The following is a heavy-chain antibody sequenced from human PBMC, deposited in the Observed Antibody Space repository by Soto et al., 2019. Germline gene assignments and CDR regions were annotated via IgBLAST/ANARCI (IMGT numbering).Heavy chain of an antibody. CDR1: GFTFSSYS. V-gene: IGHV3-48*01. D-gene: IGHD3-16*02. J-gene: IGHJ3*02. CDR2: ISSSSSTI. Sequence: EVQLVESGGGLVQPGGSLRLSCAASGFTFSSYSMNWVRQAPGMGLEWVSYISSSSSTIYYADSVKGRFTISRDNAKNSLYLQMNSLRGEDTAVYYCARDRNYDYIWGSYRPDAFDIWGQGTMVTVSS. CDR3: ARDRNYDYIWGSYRPDAFDI.